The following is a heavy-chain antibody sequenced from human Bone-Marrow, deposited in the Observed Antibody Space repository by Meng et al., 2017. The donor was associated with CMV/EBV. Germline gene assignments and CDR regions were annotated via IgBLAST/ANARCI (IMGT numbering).Heavy chain of an antibody. Sequence: QVALPEAGPGLVKPSETLSLTCTVSGGSISSYYWSWIRQPTGKGLEWIGRIYTSGSTNYNPSLKSRVTMSVDTSKNQFSLKLSSVTAADTAVYYCARTQDTAMVAYYFDYWGQGTLVTVSS. CDR2: IYTSGST. J-gene: IGHJ4*02. V-gene: IGHV4-4*07. D-gene: IGHD5-18*01. CDR3: ARTQDTAMVAYYFDY. CDR1: GGSISSYY.